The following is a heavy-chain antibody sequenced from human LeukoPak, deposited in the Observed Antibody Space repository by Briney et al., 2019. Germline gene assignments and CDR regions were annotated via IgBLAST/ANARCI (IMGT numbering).Heavy chain of an antibody. CDR3: ARAVAASFDP. CDR2: IYYSGST. J-gene: IGHJ5*02. V-gene: IGHV4-39*07. D-gene: IGHD6-25*01. CDR1: GGSISSSSYY. Sequence: SGTLSLTCTVSGGSISSSSYYWGWIRQPPGKGLERIGSIYYSGSTYYNPSLKSRVTISVDTSKNQFSLKLSSVTAADTAVYYCARAVAASFDPWGQGTLVTVSS.